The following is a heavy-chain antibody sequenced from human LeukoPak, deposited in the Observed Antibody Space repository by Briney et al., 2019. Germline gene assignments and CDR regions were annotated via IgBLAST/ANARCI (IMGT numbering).Heavy chain of an antibody. Sequence: GGSLRLPCAASGFTFSSYATHWVRQAPGKGLEWVAVISYDGSNKYYADSVKGRFTVSRDNSKNTLYLQMNSLRAEDTAVYYCARHPSFDITMVRGPFDYWGQGTLVTVSS. CDR2: ISYDGSNK. V-gene: IGHV3-30-3*01. CDR3: ARHPSFDITMVRGPFDY. J-gene: IGHJ4*02. D-gene: IGHD3-10*01. CDR1: GFTFSSYA.